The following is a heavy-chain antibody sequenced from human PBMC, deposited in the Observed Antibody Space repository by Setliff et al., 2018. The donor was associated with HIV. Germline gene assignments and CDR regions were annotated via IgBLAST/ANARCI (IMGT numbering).Heavy chain of an antibody. CDR1: GFTFSNYG. Sequence: GGSLRLSCAASGFTFSNYGMQWVRQAPGKGLEWVAIISYHERDTFYADSVKGRFTISRDNFNSMLYLQMNNLRAEDTAVYYCTKPTTVVTSYYFDSWGQGTQVTVS. CDR3: TKPTTVVTSYYFDS. J-gene: IGHJ4*02. V-gene: IGHV3-30*18. D-gene: IGHD4-17*01. CDR2: ISYHERDT.